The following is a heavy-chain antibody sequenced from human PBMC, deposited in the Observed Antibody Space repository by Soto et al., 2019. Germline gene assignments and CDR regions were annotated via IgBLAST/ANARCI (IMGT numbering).Heavy chain of an antibody. Sequence: ASVKVSCKASGYTFTTYSLHWVRQAPGQRLEWMGWINAGDGYTKYSQKFQGRVTITADESTSTAYMELSSLRSEDTAVYYCARDSRYCSSTSCYPLHGMDVWGQGTTVTVSS. CDR2: INAGDGYT. J-gene: IGHJ6*02. CDR1: GYTFTTYS. D-gene: IGHD2-2*01. V-gene: IGHV1-3*01. CDR3: ARDSRYCSSTSCYPLHGMDV.